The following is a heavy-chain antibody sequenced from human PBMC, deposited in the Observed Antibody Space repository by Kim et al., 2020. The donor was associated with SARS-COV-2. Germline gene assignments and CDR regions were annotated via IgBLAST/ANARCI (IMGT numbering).Heavy chain of an antibody. D-gene: IGHD4-17*01. V-gene: IGHV1-46*01. J-gene: IGHJ5*02. Sequence: AQQFQGRVTMTRDTSTSTVYMELSSLRSEDTAVYYCARDEWSTTGWFDPWGQGTLVTVSS. CDR3: ARDEWSTTGWFDP.